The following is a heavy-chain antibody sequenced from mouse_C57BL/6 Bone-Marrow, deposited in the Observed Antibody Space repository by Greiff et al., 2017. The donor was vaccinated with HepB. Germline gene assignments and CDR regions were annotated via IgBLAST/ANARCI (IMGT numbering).Heavy chain of an antibody. CDR3: ATGELRRMFAY. D-gene: IGHD2-4*01. CDR1: GYTFTSYW. J-gene: IGHJ3*01. Sequence: QVQLQQPGAELVKPGASVKVSCKASGYTFTSYWMHWVKQRPGQGLEWIGRIHPSDSDTNYNQKFKGKATFTVDKSSSTAYMQLRSLTSEDSAVYYCATGELRRMFAYWGQGTLVTVSA. V-gene: IGHV1-74*01. CDR2: IHPSDSDT.